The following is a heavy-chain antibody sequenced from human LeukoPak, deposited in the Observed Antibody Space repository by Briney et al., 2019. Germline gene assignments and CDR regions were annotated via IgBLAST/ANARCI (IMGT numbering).Heavy chain of an antibody. J-gene: IGHJ4*02. V-gene: IGHV4-34*01. D-gene: IGHD3-16*02. CDR2: INHSGST. CDR3: ARDLRGGDYVWGSYRYTRYFDY. CDR1: GGAFSGYY. Sequence: SETLSLTCAVYGGAFSGYYWSWIRQPPGKGLEWIGEINHSGSTNYNPSLKNRVTISVNTSKNQFSLKLSSVTAADTAVYYCARDLRGGDYVWGSYRYTRYFDYWGQGTLVTVSS.